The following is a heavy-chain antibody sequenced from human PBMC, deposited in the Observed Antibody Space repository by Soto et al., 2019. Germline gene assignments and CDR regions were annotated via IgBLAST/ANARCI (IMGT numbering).Heavy chain of an antibody. Sequence: SGSTLVNPTQTLTLTCTFSGFALSTSVMCVGWIRQPPGKALEWLALMDWDDDKYYSTSLKTRLTISKDTSKNQVVLTMTNMDPVDTATYYCARSRITMVRGVIPNWFDPWGQGTLVTVS. CDR3: ARSRITMVRGVIPNWFDP. J-gene: IGHJ5*02. CDR2: MDWDDDK. D-gene: IGHD3-10*01. V-gene: IGHV2-70*01. CDR1: GFALSTSVMC.